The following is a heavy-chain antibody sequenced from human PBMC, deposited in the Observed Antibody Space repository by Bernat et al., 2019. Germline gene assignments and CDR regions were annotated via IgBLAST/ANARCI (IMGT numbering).Heavy chain of an antibody. CDR2: ISGSGGST. CDR1: GFTFDDYG. Sequence: EVQLVESGGGVVRPGGSLRLSCAASGFTFDDYGMSWVRQAPGKGLEWVSAISGSGGSTYYADSVKGRFTISRDNSKNTLYLQMNSLRAEDTAVYYCAKDRYSSSSLFDYWGQGTLVTVSS. CDR3: AKDRYSSSSLFDY. J-gene: IGHJ4*02. D-gene: IGHD6-6*01. V-gene: IGHV3-23*04.